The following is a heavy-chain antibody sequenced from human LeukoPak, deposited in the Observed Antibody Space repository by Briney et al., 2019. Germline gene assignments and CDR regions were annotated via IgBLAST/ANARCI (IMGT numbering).Heavy chain of an antibody. CDR1: GFNFSNYW. V-gene: IGHV3-7*01. J-gene: IGHJ4*02. D-gene: IGHD3-16*01. CDR2: IKHDGSEK. Sequence: GGSLRLSCVVSGFNFSNYWMNWVRQAPGKGLEWVANIKHDGSEKYYVDSVKGRFSISRDNAKKSLYLQMNSLRAEDTAVYYCARALSHCLDYWGQGALVTVSS. CDR3: ARALSHCLDY.